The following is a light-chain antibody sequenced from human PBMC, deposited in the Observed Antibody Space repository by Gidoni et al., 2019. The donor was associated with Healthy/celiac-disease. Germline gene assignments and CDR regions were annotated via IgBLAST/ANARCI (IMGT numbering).Light chain of an antibody. Sequence: QSAPTQPPSVSVSPGQSVTISCTGTGSYVGSDNRVTWYQQPPGTAPKVMIYEVSNRPSGVADRFSGSKSGNTASLTISGLQAEDEADYYCSSYTNNSTHVVFGGGTKLTVL. CDR1: GSYVGSDNR. V-gene: IGLV2-18*02. J-gene: IGLJ2*01. CDR3: SSYTNNSTHVV. CDR2: EVS.